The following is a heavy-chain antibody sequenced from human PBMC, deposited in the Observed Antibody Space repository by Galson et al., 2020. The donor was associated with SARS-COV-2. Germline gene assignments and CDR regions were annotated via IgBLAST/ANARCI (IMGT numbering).Heavy chain of an antibody. CDR1: GFSLSTSGMC. CDR2: IDWDDDK. J-gene: IGHJ4*02. V-gene: IGHV2-70*11. CDR3: ALGTERPLACDY. D-gene: IGHD3-16*01. Sequence: SGPTLVKPTQTLTLTCTFSGFSLSTSGMCVSWIRQPPGKALEWLARIDWDDDKYYNTSLKTRLTISKDTSKNQVVLTMTNMDPVDTATYYCALGTERPLACDYGGQGTLVTVCS.